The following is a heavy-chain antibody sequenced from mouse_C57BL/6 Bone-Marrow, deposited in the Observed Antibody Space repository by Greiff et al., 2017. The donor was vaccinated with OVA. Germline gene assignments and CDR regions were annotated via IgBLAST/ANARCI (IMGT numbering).Heavy chain of an antibody. CDR2: IFPGSGST. J-gene: IGHJ1*03. V-gene: IGHV1-75*01. CDR1: GYTFTDYY. Sequence: QVQLQQSGPELVKPGASVKISCKASGYTFTDYYINWVKQRPGQGLEWIGWIFPGSGSTYYNEKFKGKATLTVDKSSSTAYMLLSSLTSEDSAVYFCAKVNYYGSSSWWYFDVWGTGTTVTVSS. D-gene: IGHD1-1*01. CDR3: AKVNYYGSSSWWYFDV.